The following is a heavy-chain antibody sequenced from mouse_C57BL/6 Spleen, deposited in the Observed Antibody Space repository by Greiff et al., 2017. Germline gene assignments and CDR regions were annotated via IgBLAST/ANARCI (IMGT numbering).Heavy chain of an antibody. J-gene: IGHJ4*01. CDR1: GYTFTSYW. CDR3: ARQAWDGYYAVDY. V-gene: IGHV1-61*01. D-gene: IGHD4-1*01. CDR2: IYPSDSET. Sequence: QVQLQQPGAELVRPGSSVKLSCKASGYTFTSYWMDWVKQRPGQGLEWIGNIYPSDSETHYNQKFKGKATLTVDKSSSTAYMQLSSLTSEDSAVYYGARQAWDGYYAVDYGGQGTSVTGSS.